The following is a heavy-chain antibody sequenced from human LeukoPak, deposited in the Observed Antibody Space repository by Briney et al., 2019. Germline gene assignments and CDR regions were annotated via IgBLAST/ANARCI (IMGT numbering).Heavy chain of an antibody. Sequence: SETLSLTCAVYGGSFSGYCWSWIRQPPGKGLEWIGEINHSGSTNYNPSLKSRVTISVDTSKNQFSLKLSSVTAADTAVYYCARALRFLDYWGQGTLVTVSS. CDR2: INHSGST. CDR3: ARALRFLDY. D-gene: IGHD3-3*01. CDR1: GGSFSGYC. V-gene: IGHV4-34*01. J-gene: IGHJ4*02.